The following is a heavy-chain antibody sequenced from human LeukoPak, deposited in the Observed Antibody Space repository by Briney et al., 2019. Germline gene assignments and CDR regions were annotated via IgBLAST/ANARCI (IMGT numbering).Heavy chain of an antibody. CDR3: ARGGFCSGADCRGSFDY. V-gene: IGHV3-74*01. Sequence: GSLRLSCAASGFTFINYWMHWVRQAPGEGRVWVSHINNDGSTTTYADSVKGRFTISRDNAKNTLYLHVNSLRAEDTAVYYCARGGFCSGADCRGSFDYWGQGSLVTISS. J-gene: IGHJ4*02. CDR1: GFTFINYW. CDR2: INNDGSTT. D-gene: IGHD2-15*01.